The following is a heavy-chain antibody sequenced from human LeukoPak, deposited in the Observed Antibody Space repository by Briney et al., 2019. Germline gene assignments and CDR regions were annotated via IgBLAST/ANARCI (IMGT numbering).Heavy chain of an antibody. CDR2: ISGSDGST. J-gene: IGHJ4*02. V-gene: IGHV3-23*01. CDR3: AKVGSVVQGVTPLDY. Sequence: PGGAVRLSCAASGFTFSSYTMSWVRQAPGKGLEWVSAISGSDGSTYYADSVKGRFTISRDNSKNTLYLQMNSLRAEDTAVYYCAKVGSVVQGVTPLDYWGQGTLVTVSS. D-gene: IGHD3-10*01. CDR1: GFTFSSYT.